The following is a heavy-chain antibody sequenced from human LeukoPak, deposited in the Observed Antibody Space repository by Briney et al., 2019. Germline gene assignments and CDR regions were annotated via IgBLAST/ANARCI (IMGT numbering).Heavy chain of an antibody. Sequence: SSETLSLTCTVSGGSIISYYWNWIRQPPGKGLECIGNINYSGSTNYNPSLKSRLTMSIDTSNNQFSLILTSVSAADTAVYYCARRGDFQRSYLDYWGLGILVTVSS. CDR2: INYSGST. CDR3: ARRGDFQRSYLDY. V-gene: IGHV4-59*08. D-gene: IGHD7-27*01. CDR1: GGSIISYY. J-gene: IGHJ4*02.